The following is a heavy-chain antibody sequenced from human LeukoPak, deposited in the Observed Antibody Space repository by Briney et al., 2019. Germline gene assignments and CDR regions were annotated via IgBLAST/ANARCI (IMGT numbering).Heavy chain of an antibody. Sequence: PGGSLRLSCAASGFTFSNAWMSWVRQAPGKGLEWVGRIKSKTDGGTTDYAAPVKGRFTISRDDSKNTLYLQMNSLKTEDTAVYYCTTVSYHRAEYDFWSGYRDYYYYYMDVWGKGTTVTVSS. CDR1: GFTFSNAW. D-gene: IGHD3-3*01. V-gene: IGHV3-15*01. CDR2: IKSKTDGGTT. J-gene: IGHJ6*03. CDR3: TTVSYHRAEYDFWSGYRDYYYYYMDV.